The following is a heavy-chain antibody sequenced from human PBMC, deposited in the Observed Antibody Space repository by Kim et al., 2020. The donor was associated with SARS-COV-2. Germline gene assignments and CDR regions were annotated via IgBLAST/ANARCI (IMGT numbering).Heavy chain of an antibody. V-gene: IGHV3-48*03. D-gene: IGHD5-18*01. J-gene: IGHJ4*02. CDR1: GFTFSSYE. CDR2: ISSSGSTI. CDR3: ARVDTAMVTGQLDY. Sequence: GGSLRLSCAASGFTFSSYEMNWVRQAPGKGLEWVSYISSSGSTIYYADSVKGRFTISRDNSKNSLYLQMNSLRAEDTAVYYCARVDTAMVTGQLDYWGQGTLVTVSS.